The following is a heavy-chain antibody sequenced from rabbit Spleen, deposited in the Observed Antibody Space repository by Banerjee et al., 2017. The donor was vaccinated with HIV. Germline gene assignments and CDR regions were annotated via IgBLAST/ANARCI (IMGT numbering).Heavy chain of an antibody. CDR2: IYAGSSGST. J-gene: IGHJ4*01. CDR1: GFSFSSGYD. D-gene: IGHD1-1*01. V-gene: IGHV1S45*01. Sequence: QEQLEESGGALVKPEGSLTLTCTASGFSFSSGYDACWVRQAPGKGLEWSACIYAGSSGSTYYASWAKGRFTISKTSSTTVTLQMTSLTAADTATYFCARDVISSGYNFGLWGPGTLVTVS. CDR3: ARDVISSGYNFGL.